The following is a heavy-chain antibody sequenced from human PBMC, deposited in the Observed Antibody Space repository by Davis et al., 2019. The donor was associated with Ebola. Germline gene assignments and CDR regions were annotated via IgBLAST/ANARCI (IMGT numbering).Heavy chain of an antibody. V-gene: IGHV1-69*04. J-gene: IGHJ6*02. CDR3: ARDIPLYSGYGSMDV. D-gene: IGHD5-12*01. CDR2: IIPILGIA. Sequence: SVKVSCKASGGTFSSYAISWVRQAPGQGLEWMGRIIPILGIANYAQKFQGRVTITADESTSTAYMELSSLRSEDTAVYYCARDIPLYSGYGSMDVWGQGTTVTVSS. CDR1: GGTFSSYA.